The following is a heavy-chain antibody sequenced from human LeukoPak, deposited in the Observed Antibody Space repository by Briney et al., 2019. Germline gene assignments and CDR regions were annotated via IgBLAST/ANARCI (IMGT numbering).Heavy chain of an antibody. D-gene: IGHD5-18*01. J-gene: IGHJ4*02. CDR1: GFTFDDYA. CDR2: ISWNSGSI. CDR3: ARNSYGEQTRPLADY. V-gene: IGHV3-9*01. Sequence: GRSLRLSCAASGFTFDDYAMRWVRQAPGKGLEWVSGISWNSGSIGYADSVKGRFTISRDNAKNSLYLQMNSLRAEDTALYYCARNSYGEQTRPLADYWGQGTLVTVSS.